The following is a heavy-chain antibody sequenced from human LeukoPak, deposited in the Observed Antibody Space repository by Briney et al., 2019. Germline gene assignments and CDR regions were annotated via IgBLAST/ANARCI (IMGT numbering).Heavy chain of an antibody. CDR3: ARRPSDIYYYALFDF. D-gene: IGHD3-16*01. J-gene: IGHJ4*02. CDR2: IKEVGSET. Sequence: GGSLRLSCAASGVALSRDMMSWVRQAPGAGLGWVANIKEVGSETYYVDSVKGRSSISTDTATNTLYLHMNSLRAEDTAVYYCARRPSDIYYYALFDFWGQGTLVTVSS. V-gene: IGHV3-7*01. CDR1: GVALSRDM.